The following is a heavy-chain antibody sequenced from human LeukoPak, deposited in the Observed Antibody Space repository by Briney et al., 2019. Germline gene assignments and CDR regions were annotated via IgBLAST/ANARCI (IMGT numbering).Heavy chain of an antibody. D-gene: IGHD4/OR15-4a*01. CDR1: GFRFNTYW. CDR3: ARDTLGEGEDANYAVYYFDY. Sequence: GGSLRLSCAASGFRFNTYWMSWVRQAPGKGLEWVANIKQDGNEKCYADSVKGRFTISRDNGKNSLDLQMNSLRADDTAVYYCARDTLGEGEDANYAVYYFDYWGQGTVVTVSS. CDR2: IKQDGNEK. V-gene: IGHV3-7*01. J-gene: IGHJ4*02.